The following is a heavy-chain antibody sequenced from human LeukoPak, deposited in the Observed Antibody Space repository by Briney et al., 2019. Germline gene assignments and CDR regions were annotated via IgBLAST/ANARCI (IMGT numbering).Heavy chain of an antibody. V-gene: IGHV3-21*06. CDR1: GFTFSTYS. J-gene: IGHJ3*02. Sequence: GGSLRLSCAASGFTFSTYSMHWVRQAPGKGLEWVSCIRSNSHFIYYADSVKGRFTISRDNAKNSLYLQMNIVRAEDTAVYYCARDRVIMFGGALDALDMWGQGTMVTVSS. D-gene: IGHD3-16*01. CDR3: ARDRVIMFGGALDALDM. CDR2: IRSNSHFI.